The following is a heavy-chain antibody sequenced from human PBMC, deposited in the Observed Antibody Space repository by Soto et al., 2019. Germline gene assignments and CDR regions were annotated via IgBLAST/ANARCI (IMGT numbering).Heavy chain of an antibody. J-gene: IGHJ3*02. CDR1: GFTFSNYA. CDR2: IIYNGRDT. D-gene: IGHD6-13*01. CDR3: ARGTIAAIDAFDI. Sequence: PGGSLRLSCAGSGFTFSNYAMNWVRQAPGRRLEWVASIIYNGRDTYHADSVKGRFTISRDDSKNTLYLQMNSLRAEDTAVYYCARGTIAAIDAFDIWGQGTMVTVSS. V-gene: IGHV3-23*01.